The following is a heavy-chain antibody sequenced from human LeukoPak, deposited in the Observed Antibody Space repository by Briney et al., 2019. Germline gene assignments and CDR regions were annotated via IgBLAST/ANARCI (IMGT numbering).Heavy chain of an antibody. Sequence: SETLSLTCTVSGGSISSYYWSWIRQPPGKGLEWIGYIYYSGSTNYNPSLKSRVTISVDTSKNQFSLKLSSVTAADTAVYYCARDLYIYGDYVTGRDYYYYGMDVWGQGTTVTVSS. D-gene: IGHD4-17*01. CDR3: ARDLYIYGDYVTGRDYYYYGMDV. J-gene: IGHJ6*02. CDR2: IYYSGST. CDR1: GGSISSYY. V-gene: IGHV4-59*01.